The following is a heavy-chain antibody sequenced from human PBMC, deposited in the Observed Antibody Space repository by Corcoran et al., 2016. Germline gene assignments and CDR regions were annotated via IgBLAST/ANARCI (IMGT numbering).Heavy chain of an antibody. J-gene: IGHJ6*02. Sequence: QLQQWGAGLLKPSETLSLTCAVYGGSFSGYYWSWIRQPPGKGLEWIGEINHSGSTNYNPSLKSRVTISVDTSKNQFSLKLSSVTAADTAVYYCARVGKPTYYYYYYGMDVWGQGTTVTVSS. V-gene: IGHV4-34*01. D-gene: IGHD6-13*01. CDR1: GGSFSGYY. CDR3: ARVGKPTYYYYYYGMDV. CDR2: INHSGST.